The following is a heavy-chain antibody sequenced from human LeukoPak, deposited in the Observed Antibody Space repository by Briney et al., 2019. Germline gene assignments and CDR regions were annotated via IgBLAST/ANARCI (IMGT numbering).Heavy chain of an antibody. CDR1: GGSISSSSYY. J-gene: IGHJ5*02. CDR3: ARVVPAAYFKWFDP. D-gene: IGHD2-2*01. Sequence: SETLSLTCTVSGGSISSSSYYWGWIRQPPGKGLEWIGSIYYSGSTYYNPSLKSRVTISVDTSKNQFSLKLSSVTAADTSVYYCARVVPAAYFKWFDPWGRGTLVTVSS. V-gene: IGHV4-39*01. CDR2: IYYSGST.